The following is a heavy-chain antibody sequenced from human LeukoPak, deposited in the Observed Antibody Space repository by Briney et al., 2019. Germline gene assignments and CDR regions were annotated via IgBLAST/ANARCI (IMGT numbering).Heavy chain of an antibody. CDR3: ARGGGIAAVLEYFQH. D-gene: IGHD6-13*01. CDR2: INPNNGGT. V-gene: IGHV1-2*02. Sequence: ASVKVSCKASGYTFTGYYMHWVRQAPGQGLEWMGWINPNNGGTNYAQKFQGRVTMTRDTSISTAYMELSRLRSDDTAVYYCARGGGIAAVLEYFQHWGQGTLVTVSS. CDR1: GYTFTGYY. J-gene: IGHJ1*01.